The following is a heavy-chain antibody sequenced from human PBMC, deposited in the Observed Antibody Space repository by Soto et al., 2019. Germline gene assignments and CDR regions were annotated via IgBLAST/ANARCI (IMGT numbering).Heavy chain of an antibody. CDR3: ARDLSWGSNWYYYMDV. CDR1: GFTFSSHW. J-gene: IGHJ6*03. D-gene: IGHD7-27*01. Sequence: PGGSLRLSCAASGFTFSSHWMSWVRQAPGKGLEWVSYINRGGSVKHYVDSVKGRFTVSRGNARNSLYLQMNSLRAEDTAVYYCARDLSWGSNWYYYMDVWGKGTTVTVSS. V-gene: IGHV3-7*01. CDR2: INRGGSVK.